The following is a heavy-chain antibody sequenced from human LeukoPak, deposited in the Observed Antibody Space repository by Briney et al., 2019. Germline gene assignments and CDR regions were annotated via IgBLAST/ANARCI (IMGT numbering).Heavy chain of an antibody. CDR3: AGVTAVADLGWFDP. CDR1: GVSISRYY. J-gene: IGHJ5*02. CDR2: TYYSWST. Sequence: KASETLSLTCTGSGVSISRYYWSWLRQPPGKGLEWVGYTYYSWSTNYNPSLKRRVTLSVDTSQNHFSLKLSSVTAAHSALFYWAGVTAVADLGWFDPWGQGTLVTVSS. D-gene: IGHD6-19*01. V-gene: IGHV4-59*08.